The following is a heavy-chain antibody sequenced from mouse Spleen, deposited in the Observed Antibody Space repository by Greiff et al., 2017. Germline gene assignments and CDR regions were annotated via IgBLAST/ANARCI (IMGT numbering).Heavy chain of an antibody. D-gene: IGHD3-2*01. CDR3: ARRDSAGYLYYAMDY. Sequence: EVKLMESGPELVKPGASVKIPCKASGYTFTDYNMDWVKQSHGKSLEWIGDINPNNGGTIYNQKFKGKATLTVDKSSSTAYMELRSLTSEDTAVYYCARRDSAGYLYYAMDYWGQGTSVTVSS. J-gene: IGHJ4*01. CDR1: GYTFTDYN. CDR2: INPNNGGT. V-gene: IGHV1-18*01.